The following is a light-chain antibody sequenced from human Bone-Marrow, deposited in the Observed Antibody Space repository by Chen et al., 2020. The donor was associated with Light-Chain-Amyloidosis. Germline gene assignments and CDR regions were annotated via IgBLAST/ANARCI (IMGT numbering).Light chain of an antibody. CDR1: DLPTKY. CDR3: QSADSSGTYEVI. CDR2: RDT. Sequence: SYELTQPPSVSVSPGQTARITCSGDDLPTKYAYWYQQKPGQAPVLVIHRDTERPSGIAERFSGYGSGKTATLTISGVHAEDEADYHCQSADSSGTYEVIFGGGTKLTVL. V-gene: IGLV3-25*03. J-gene: IGLJ2*01.